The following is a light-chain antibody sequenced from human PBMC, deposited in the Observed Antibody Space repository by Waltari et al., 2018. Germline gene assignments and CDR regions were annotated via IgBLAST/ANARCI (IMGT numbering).Light chain of an antibody. Sequence: QSALPQPPPASGSPGQSVTISCTGSSGDGGGYNYASWYQQHPGKAPKLMIYGVDKRPSGVPDRFSGSKSGNTASLTVSGLQAEDEADYFCASYASTRKVFGGGTKLTVL. J-gene: IGLJ3*02. CDR3: ASYASTRKV. CDR2: GVD. CDR1: SGDGGGYNY. V-gene: IGLV2-8*01.